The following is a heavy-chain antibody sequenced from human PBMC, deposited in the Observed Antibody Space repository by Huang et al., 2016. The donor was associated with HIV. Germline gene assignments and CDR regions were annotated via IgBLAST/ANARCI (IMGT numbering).Heavy chain of an antibody. CDR1: GGTFSSYA. CDR3: ARASGRIQLPGGYFDL. J-gene: IGHJ2*01. Sequence: QVQLVQSAAEVKKPGSSVKVSCEASGGTFSSYAISWVRQAPGQGLEWMGGIIPIFGTTNDTQKFQGRVTITADESSSTAYMELRGLRSEDTAVYYCARASGRIQLPGGYFDLWGRGTLVTVSS. D-gene: IGHD1-1*01. V-gene: IGHV1-69*01. CDR2: IIPIFGTT.